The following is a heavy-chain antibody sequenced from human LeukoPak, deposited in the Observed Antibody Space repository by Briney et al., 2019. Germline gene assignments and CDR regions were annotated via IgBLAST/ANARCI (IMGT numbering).Heavy chain of an antibody. CDR3: ARGEVLTSALFWRGGMFDF. D-gene: IGHD2-21*02. Sequence: PSETLSLTCTVSGGSISSYSWSWIRQPPGKGLEWIGEISHSGSTNYNPSLKSRVTISVDTSKNQFSLNLSSVTAADTAVYYCARGEVLTSALFWRGGMFDFWGQGTLVTVSS. J-gene: IGHJ4*02. V-gene: IGHV4-34*01. CDR2: ISHSGST. CDR1: GGSISSYS.